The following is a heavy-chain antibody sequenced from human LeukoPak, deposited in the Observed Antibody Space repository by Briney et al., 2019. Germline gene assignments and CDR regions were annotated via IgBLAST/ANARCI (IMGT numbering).Heavy chain of an antibody. CDR2: IYYSGST. CDR3: AGTSFYVTGGQYDDS. V-gene: IGHV4-59*01. J-gene: IGHJ5*02. D-gene: IGHD2-8*02. CDR1: GGSISSYY. Sequence: SETLSLTCTVSGGSISSYYWSWIRQPPGKGLEGIGYIYYSGSTNYNPSLKSRVTISVDTSKNQFSLKLSSVTAADTAVYYCAGTSFYVTGGQYDDSWSQGTLVTVSS.